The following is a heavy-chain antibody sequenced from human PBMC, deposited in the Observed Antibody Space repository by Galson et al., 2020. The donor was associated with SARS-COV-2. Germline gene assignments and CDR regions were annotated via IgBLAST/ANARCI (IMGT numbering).Heavy chain of an antibody. Sequence: PGESLQISCHGHGNRFPPFWIAWVRQRPGTGLEWMGNLYPDDYDTSFSSSFQGQVTISADKSISTAYLQWTSVRASDTAMYYCARHGGANVWIYDYYAMDVWGQGTPVTVSS. CDR1: GNRFPPFW. V-gene: IGHV5-51*01. J-gene: IGHJ6*02. D-gene: IGHD3-16*01. CDR2: LYPDDYDT. CDR3: ARHGGANVWIYDYYAMDV.